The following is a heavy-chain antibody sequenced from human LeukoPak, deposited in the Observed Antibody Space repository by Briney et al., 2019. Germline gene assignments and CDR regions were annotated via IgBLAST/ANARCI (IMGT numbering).Heavy chain of an antibody. CDR3: ARDSGTTGEVKFDP. J-gene: IGHJ5*02. V-gene: IGHV4-4*07. CDR2: IYTSGSI. D-gene: IGHD3-10*01. CDR1: GGSISSYY. Sequence: PSETLSLTCTVSGGSISSYYWSWIRQPAGKGLEWIGRIYTSGSITYNPSLKSRVSMSVDTSKNQFSLKLSSVTAADTTVYYCARDSGTTGEVKFDPWGQGTLVTVSS.